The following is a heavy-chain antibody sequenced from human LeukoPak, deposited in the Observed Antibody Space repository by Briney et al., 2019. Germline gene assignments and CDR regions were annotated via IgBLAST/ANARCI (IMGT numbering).Heavy chain of an antibody. D-gene: IGHD3-22*01. Sequence: SETLSLTCTVSGGSISSYYWSWIRQPPGKGLEWIGYIYYSGSTNYNSSLKSRVTISVDTSKNQFSLRLSSVTAADTAVYYCARVTGYMIEDYFDYWGQGILVTVSS. J-gene: IGHJ4*02. V-gene: IGHV4-59*01. CDR1: GGSISSYY. CDR2: IYYSGST. CDR3: ARVTGYMIEDYFDY.